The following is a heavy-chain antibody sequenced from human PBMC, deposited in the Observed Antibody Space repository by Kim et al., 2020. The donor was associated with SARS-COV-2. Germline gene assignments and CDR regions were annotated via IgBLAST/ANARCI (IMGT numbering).Heavy chain of an antibody. CDR1: GSTFGDYA. Sequence: GGSLRLSCVASGSTFGDYAMHWVRLVPGKGLEWVSSIRWDSGIMAYTDSVKGRFIISRDNTKNSLYLRMNFLRTEDTALYYCTREDSSGWVGRRCDSWGQGTLLTV. J-gene: IGHJ4*02. V-gene: IGHV3-9*01. CDR3: TREDSSGWVGRRCDS. CDR2: IRWDSGIM. D-gene: IGHD6-19*01.